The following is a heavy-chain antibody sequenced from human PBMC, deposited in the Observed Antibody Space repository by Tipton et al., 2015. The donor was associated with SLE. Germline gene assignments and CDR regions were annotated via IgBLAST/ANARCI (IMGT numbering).Heavy chain of an antibody. CDR1: GYSISDGYH. V-gene: IGHV4-38-2*02. Sequence: TLSLTCTVSGYSISDGYHWAWIRQPPGKGLEWIGMIYHSGSTYYRSSLKGRVTISVDTSKNQFSLKLSSVTAADTAVYYCARDRDTAKVFIDWGQGTLVTVSS. CDR3: ARDRDTAKVFID. CDR2: IYHSGST. J-gene: IGHJ4*02. D-gene: IGHD5-18*01.